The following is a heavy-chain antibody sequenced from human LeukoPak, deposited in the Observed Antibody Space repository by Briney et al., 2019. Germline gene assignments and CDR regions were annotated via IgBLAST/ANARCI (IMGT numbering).Heavy chain of an antibody. CDR2: INSDGSST. J-gene: IGHJ3*02. V-gene: IGHV3-74*01. D-gene: IGHD3-22*01. CDR1: GFTFSSYW. CDR3: ARAPYYYDTSGFLI. Sequence: GGSLRLSRAASGFTFSSYWMHWVRQAPGKGLVWVSRINSDGSSTTYADSVKGRFTISRDNAKNTLYLQMNSLRAEDTAVYYCARAPYYYDTSGFLIWGQGTMVTVSS.